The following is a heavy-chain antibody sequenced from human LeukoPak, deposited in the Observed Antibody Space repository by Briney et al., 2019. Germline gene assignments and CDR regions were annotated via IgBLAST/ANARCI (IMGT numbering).Heavy chain of an antibody. CDR1: GFTFSSYA. CDR3: AKVGGYGLPPKYYFDY. V-gene: IGHV3-23*01. CDR2: ISGSGGST. J-gene: IGHJ4*02. Sequence: GGSLRLSCAASGFTFSSYAMSWVRQAPGKGLEWVSAISGSGGSTYYADSVKGRSTISRDNSKNTLYLQMNSLRAEDTAVYYCAKVGGYGLPPKYYFDYWGQGTLVTVSS. D-gene: IGHD5-18*01.